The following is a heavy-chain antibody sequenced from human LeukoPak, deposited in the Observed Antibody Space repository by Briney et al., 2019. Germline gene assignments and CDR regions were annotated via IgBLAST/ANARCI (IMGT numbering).Heavy chain of an antibody. CDR2: IIPIFGTA. D-gene: IGHD4-17*01. CDR1: GGTFSSYA. V-gene: IGHV1-69*13. CDR3: ARESRGGDYVEGAFDI. J-gene: IGHJ3*02. Sequence: GASVKVSCKASGGTFSSYAISWVRQAPGQGLEWMGGIIPIFGTANYAQKFQGRVTITADESTSTAYMELSSLRSEDTAVYYCARESRGGDYVEGAFDIWGQGTMVTVSS.